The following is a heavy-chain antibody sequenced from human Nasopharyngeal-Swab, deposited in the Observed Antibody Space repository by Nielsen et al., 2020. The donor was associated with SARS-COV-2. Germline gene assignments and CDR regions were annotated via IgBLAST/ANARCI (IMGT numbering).Heavy chain of an antibody. CDR2: ISWNSGSI. CDR3: AKDTAYYPVVAFDI. J-gene: IGHJ3*02. Sequence: SLKISCAASGFTFDDYAMHWVRQAPGKGLEWVSGISWNSGSIGYADSVKGRFTISRDNAKYSLYLQMNSLRAEDTALYYCAKDTAYYPVVAFDIWGQGTMVTVSS. D-gene: IGHD3-10*01. V-gene: IGHV3-9*01. CDR1: GFTFDDYA.